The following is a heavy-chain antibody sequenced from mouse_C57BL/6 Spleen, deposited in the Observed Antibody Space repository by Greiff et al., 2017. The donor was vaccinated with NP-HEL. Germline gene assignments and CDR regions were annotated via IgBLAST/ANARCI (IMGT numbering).Heavy chain of an antibody. CDR1: GYTFTSYW. CDR2: IYPGSGST. CDR3: ARCSNYGYAMDY. J-gene: IGHJ4*01. Sequence: QVQLQQPGAELVKPGASVKMSCKASGYTFTSYWITWVKQRPGQGLEWIGVIYPGSGSTNYNEKFKSKATLTVDTSSSTAYMQLSCLTSEDSAVYYGARCSNYGYAMDYWGQGTSVTVSS. V-gene: IGHV1-55*01. D-gene: IGHD2-5*01.